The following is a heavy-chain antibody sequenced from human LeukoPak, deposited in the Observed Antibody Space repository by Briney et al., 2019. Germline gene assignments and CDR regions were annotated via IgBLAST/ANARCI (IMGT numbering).Heavy chain of an antibody. Sequence: PGGSLRLSCAASGFTVSSNYMSWVRQAPGKGLECVSVIYSGGSTYYADSVKGRFTISRDNSKNTVYLQMNSLRAEDTAVYYCARARWVSWYLGFDYWGQGTLVTVSS. D-gene: IGHD6-13*01. J-gene: IGHJ4*02. CDR2: IYSGGST. CDR1: GFTVSSNY. CDR3: ARARWVSWYLGFDY. V-gene: IGHV3-53*01.